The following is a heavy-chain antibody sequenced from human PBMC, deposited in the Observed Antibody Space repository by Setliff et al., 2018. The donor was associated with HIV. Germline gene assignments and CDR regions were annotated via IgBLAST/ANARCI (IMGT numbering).Heavy chain of an antibody. V-gene: IGHV4-34*12. CDR3: ARGFIYESNGYYYND. D-gene: IGHD3-22*01. CDR2: VIHSGST. J-gene: IGHJ4*02. CDR1: GESLTGYY. Sequence: PSETLSLTCNVNGESLTGYYWSWIRQPPGKGLEWIGEVIHSGSTNYNPSLKSRVTISVDTSKNQFSLKMTSVTAADTAEYYCARGFIYESNGYYYNDWGQGTLVTVS.